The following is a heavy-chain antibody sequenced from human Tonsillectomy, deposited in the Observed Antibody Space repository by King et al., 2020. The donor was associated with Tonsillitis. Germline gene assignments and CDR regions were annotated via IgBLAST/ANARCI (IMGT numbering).Heavy chain of an antibody. V-gene: IGHV3-30*04. J-gene: IGHJ6*02. Sequence: VQLVESGGGVVQSGRSLRLSCAASGFIFSTYVMHWVRQAPGKGLEWVAVISYDGNNKFYADSVKGRFTISRDNSKNTLYLQMNSLRPEDTAVYYCARVIVGATAYHYYYGLDVWGQGTTVTVSS. CDR3: ARVIVGATAYHYYYGLDV. D-gene: IGHD1-26*01. CDR2: ISYDGNNK. CDR1: GFIFSTYV.